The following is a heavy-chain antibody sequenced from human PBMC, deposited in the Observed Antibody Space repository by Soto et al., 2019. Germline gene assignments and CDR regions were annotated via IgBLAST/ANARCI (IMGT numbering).Heavy chain of an antibody. D-gene: IGHD1-7*01. CDR3: TSSITGTTYFDD. Sequence: EVQLVESGGGLVQPGRSLRLSCAGSGFTLSDYYIDWVRQAPGKGLEWVGRSRDKGNSYSTDYSASVKGRFTISRDASKNTLYLQTNSLKAEDTVLYYWTSSITGTTYFDDWGQGTVVTVSS. J-gene: IGHJ4*02. V-gene: IGHV3-72*01. CDR1: GFTLSDYY. CDR2: SRDKGNSYST.